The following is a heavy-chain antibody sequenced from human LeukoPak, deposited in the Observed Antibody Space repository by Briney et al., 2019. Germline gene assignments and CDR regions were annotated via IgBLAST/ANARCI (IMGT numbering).Heavy chain of an antibody. CDR2: ISSNGGST. J-gene: IGHJ6*03. V-gene: IGHV3-64*01. CDR3: ARGGAARPFYYMDV. CDR1: GFTFSSYA. Sequence: GGSLRLSCAASGFTFSSYAMHWVRQAPGKGLEYVSAISSNGGSTYYANSVKGRFTISRDNSKNTLYLQMGSLRAEDMAVYYCARGGAARPFYYMDVWGKGTTVTVSS. D-gene: IGHD6-6*01.